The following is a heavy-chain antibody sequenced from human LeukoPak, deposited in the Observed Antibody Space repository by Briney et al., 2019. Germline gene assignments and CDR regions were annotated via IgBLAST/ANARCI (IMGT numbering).Heavy chain of an antibody. CDR3: ARAGKQQLALEYFQH. D-gene: IGHD6-13*01. CDR1: GGSISSYY. V-gene: IGHV4-59*01. CDR2: IYYSGST. J-gene: IGHJ1*01. Sequence: SETLSLTCTVSGGSISSYYWSWIRQPPGKGLEWIGYIYYSGSTNYNPSLKRRVTISVDTSKNHFSLKLSSVTAADTAVYYCARAGKQQLALEYFQHWGQGTLVTVSS.